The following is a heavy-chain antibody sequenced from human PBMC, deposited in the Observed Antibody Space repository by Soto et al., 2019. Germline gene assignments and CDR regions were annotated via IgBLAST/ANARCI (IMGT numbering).Heavy chain of an antibody. V-gene: IGHV3-48*01. CDR1: GFTFSSYS. CDR3: ASFKGPGNRPGPRYFGYYYMDV. J-gene: IGHJ6*03. CDR2: ISSSSSTI. D-gene: IGHD3-9*01. Sequence: GGSLRLSCAASGFTFSSYSMNWVSQAPGKGLEWVSYISSSSSTIYYADSVKGRFTISRDNAKNSLYLQMNSLRAEDTAVYYCASFKGPGNRPGPRYFGYYYMDVWGKGTTVTVSS.